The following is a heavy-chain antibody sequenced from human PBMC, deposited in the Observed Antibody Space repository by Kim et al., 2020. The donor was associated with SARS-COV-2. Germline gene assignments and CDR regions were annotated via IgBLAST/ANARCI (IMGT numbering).Heavy chain of an antibody. CDR3: AREED. CDR2: PTTGKA. J-gene: IGHJ4*02. Sequence: PTTGKASYAQKYQGRVTITEDKSTSTAYMELSSLRSEDTAVYYCAREEDWGQGTLVTVSS. V-gene: IGHV1-69*04.